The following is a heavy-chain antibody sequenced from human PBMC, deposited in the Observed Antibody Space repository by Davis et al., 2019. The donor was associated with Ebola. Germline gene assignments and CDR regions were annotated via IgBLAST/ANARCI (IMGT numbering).Heavy chain of an antibody. Sequence: SVKVSCKASGYTFTGYYMHWVRQARGQRLEWIGWIVVGSGNTNYAQKFQERVTITRDMSTSTAYMELSSLRSEDTAVYYCAADPGYRYYYGMDVWGQGTTVTVSS. J-gene: IGHJ6*02. D-gene: IGHD1-1*01. V-gene: IGHV1-58*02. CDR3: AADPGYRYYYGMDV. CDR2: IVVGSGNT. CDR1: GYTFTGYY.